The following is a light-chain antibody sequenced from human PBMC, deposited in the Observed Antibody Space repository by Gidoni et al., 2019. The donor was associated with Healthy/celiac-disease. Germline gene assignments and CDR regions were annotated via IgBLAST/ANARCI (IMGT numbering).Light chain of an antibody. CDR3: QQRSNWPFT. Sequence: IVLTQSPATLSLSPGERATLSCRASQSVSSYLAWYQQKPGQAPRLLIYDASNRATGIPARFSCSGSGTDFTLTISSLEPEDFAVFYCQQRSNWPFTFGGGTKVEI. CDR2: DAS. CDR1: QSVSSY. V-gene: IGKV3-11*01. J-gene: IGKJ4*01.